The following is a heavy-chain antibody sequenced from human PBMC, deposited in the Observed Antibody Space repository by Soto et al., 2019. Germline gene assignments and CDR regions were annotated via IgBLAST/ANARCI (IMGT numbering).Heavy chain of an antibody. J-gene: IGHJ4*02. CDR1: GGSISSSNYH. Sequence: QLQLQASGPGLVKPSETLSLTCTVSGGSISSSNYHLGWIRQPPGKGLAWIGRMYYSGSTYYNPSLKRRVTIRLATSKYRFSLTLTSVTAEDTAVYHCARHVGTSTPGIWGQGTLVTVSS. CDR2: MYYSGST. V-gene: IGHV4-39*01. CDR3: ARHVGTSTPGI. D-gene: IGHD3-3*02.